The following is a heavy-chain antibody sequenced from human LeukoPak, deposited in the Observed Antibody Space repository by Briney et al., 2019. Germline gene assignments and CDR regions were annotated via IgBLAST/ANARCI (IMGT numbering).Heavy chain of an antibody. D-gene: IGHD2-15*01. CDR3: ATVKRDCSGGSCYSYDY. V-gene: IGHV3-23*01. CDR2: ISSNGDIT. Sequence: GGSLRLSCVASRFTFNTYAVTWVRQAPGKGLEWVSAISSNGDITYYADSVRGRFTISRENSKNTVFLQMNSVRAEDTAVYYCATVKRDCSGGSCYSYDYWGQGTLVTVSS. J-gene: IGHJ4*02. CDR1: RFTFNTYA.